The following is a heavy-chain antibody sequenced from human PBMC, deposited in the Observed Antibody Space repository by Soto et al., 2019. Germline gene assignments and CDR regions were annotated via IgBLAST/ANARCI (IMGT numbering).Heavy chain of an antibody. V-gene: IGHV3-53*01. D-gene: IGHD5-18*01. CDR1: GFTFSSQW. CDR2: IYSGGST. Sequence: GGSLRLSCAASGFTFSSQWMHWVRQAPGKGLEWVSVIYSGGSTYYADSVKGRFTISRDNSKNTLYLQMNSLRAEDTAVYYCARGSKVDTAMAPFDYWGQGTLVTVSS. CDR3: ARGSKVDTAMAPFDY. J-gene: IGHJ4*02.